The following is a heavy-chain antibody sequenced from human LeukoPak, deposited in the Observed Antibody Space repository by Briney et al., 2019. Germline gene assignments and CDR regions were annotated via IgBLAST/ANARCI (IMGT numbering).Heavy chain of an antibody. V-gene: IGHV3-11*01. CDR2: ISSSGTTI. D-gene: IGHD3/OR15-3a*01. CDR1: GFTFSNYY. CDR3: ARRTGDAQAYDY. J-gene: IGHJ4*02. Sequence: PGGSLSLSCAASGFTFSNYYLSWIRQPPGKGLEWVSYISSSGTTINYADSVKGRFTISRDNAKNSLFLQMNSLSVEDTAVYYCARRTGDAQAYDYWGQGTLVTVSS.